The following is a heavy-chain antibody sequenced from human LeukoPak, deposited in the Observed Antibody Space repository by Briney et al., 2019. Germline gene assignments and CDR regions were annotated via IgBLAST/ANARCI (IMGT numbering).Heavy chain of an antibody. Sequence: PSETLSLTCTVSGGSISSYYWSWIRQPAGKGLEWIGRIYTSGSTNYNPSLKSRVTMSVDTSKNQFSLKLSSVTAADTAVYYCARSYYDFWSGYHTYYYSYMDVWGKGTTVTVSS. D-gene: IGHD3-3*01. CDR2: IYTSGST. CDR3: ARSYYDFWSGYHTYYYSYMDV. J-gene: IGHJ6*03. CDR1: GGSISSYY. V-gene: IGHV4-4*07.